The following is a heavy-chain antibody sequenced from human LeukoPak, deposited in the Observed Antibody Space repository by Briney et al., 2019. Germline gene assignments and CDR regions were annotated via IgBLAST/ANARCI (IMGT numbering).Heavy chain of an antibody. CDR1: GGSFSGYY. J-gene: IGHJ4*02. CDR2: IYYSGST. Sequence: SETLSLTCAVYGGSFSGYYWSWIRQPPGKGLEWIGSIYYSGSTYYNPSLKSRVTISVDTSKNQFSLKLSSVTAADTAVYYCARVRGLVSLWGQGTLVTVSS. V-gene: IGHV4-34*01. D-gene: IGHD6-6*01. CDR3: ARVRGLVSL.